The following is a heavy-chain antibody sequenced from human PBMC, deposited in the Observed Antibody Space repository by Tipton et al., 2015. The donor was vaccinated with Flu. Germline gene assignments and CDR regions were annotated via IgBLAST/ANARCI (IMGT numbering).Heavy chain of an antibody. V-gene: IGHV4-39*01. Sequence: TLSLTCTVSGGSISSSSYYWGWIRQPPGKGLEWIGSIYYSGSTYYNPSLKSRVTISVDTSKNQFSLKLSSVTAADTAVYYCARGRRVVVVVAATRRYWFDPWGQGTLVTVSS. CDR3: ARGRRVVVVVAATRRYWFDP. D-gene: IGHD2-15*01. CDR2: IYYSGST. CDR1: GGSISSSSYY. J-gene: IGHJ5*02.